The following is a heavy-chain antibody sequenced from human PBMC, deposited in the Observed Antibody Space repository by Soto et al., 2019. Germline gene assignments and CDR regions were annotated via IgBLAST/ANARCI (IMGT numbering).Heavy chain of an antibody. CDR1: GYTFSSYG. CDR2: ISGSGGST. Sequence: GSLLVSCAASGYTFSSYGMRLVRQAPGKGLEWVSAISGSGGSTYYADSVKGRFTISRDNSKNTLYLQMNSLRAEDTAVYYWAKERQLRQFDYWGQGILVTV. CDR3: AKERQLRQFDY. D-gene: IGHD6-6*01. V-gene: IGHV3-23*01. J-gene: IGHJ4*02.